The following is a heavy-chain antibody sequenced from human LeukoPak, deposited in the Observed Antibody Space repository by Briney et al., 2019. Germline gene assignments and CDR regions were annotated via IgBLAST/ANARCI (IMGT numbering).Heavy chain of an antibody. V-gene: IGHV3-53*01. CDR1: GFSVSHNY. CDR3: ARPGIAVAGEFFDY. CDR2: IYSGGST. D-gene: IGHD6-19*01. J-gene: IGHJ4*02. Sequence: GGSLRLSCAASGFSVSHNYLSWVRQAPGKGLEWVSVIYSGGSTSYADAVKGRFSISRDNSKNTLYLQMKSLRVEDTAGYYCARPGIAVAGEFFDYWGQGTLVTVSS.